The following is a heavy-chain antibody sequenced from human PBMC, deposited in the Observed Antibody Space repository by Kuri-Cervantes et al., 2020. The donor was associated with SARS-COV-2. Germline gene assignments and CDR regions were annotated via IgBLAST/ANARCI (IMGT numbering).Heavy chain of an antibody. D-gene: IGHD1-1*01. V-gene: IGHV1-69*13. CDR1: GGTFSSYA. J-gene: IGHJ6*02. CDR2: IIPIFGTA. Sequence: SVKVSCKASGGTFSSYAISWVRQAPGQGLEWMGGIIPIFGTANYAQKFQGRVTITADESTSTAYMELSSLRSADTAVYYCARDLGYVQLERRPYYYGMDVWGQGTTVTVSS. CDR3: ARDLGYVQLERRPYYYGMDV.